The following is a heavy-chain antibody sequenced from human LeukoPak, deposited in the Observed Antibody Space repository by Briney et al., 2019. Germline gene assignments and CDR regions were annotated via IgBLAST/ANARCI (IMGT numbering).Heavy chain of an antibody. CDR3: ARAPPKTHDYGDYDDY. Sequence: GASVKVSCKASGGTFSSYAISWVRQAPGQGLGWMGGIIPIFGTANYAQKFQGRVTITADESTSTAYMELSSLRSEDTAVYYCARAPPKTHDYGDYDDYWGQGTLVTVSS. CDR1: GGTFSSYA. V-gene: IGHV1-69*13. D-gene: IGHD4-17*01. CDR2: IIPIFGTA. J-gene: IGHJ4*02.